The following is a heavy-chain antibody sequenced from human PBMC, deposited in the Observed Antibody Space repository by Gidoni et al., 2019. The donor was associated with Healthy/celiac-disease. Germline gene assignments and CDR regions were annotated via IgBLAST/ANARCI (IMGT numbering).Heavy chain of an antibody. CDR1: GGSISSYY. V-gene: IGHV4-59*08. CDR2: IYYSGST. J-gene: IGHJ5*02. Sequence: QVQLQESGPGLVKPSETLSLTCTVSGGSISSYYWSWIRQPPGKGLEWIGYIYYSGSTNYNPSLKSRVTISVDTSKNQFSLKLSSVTAADTAVYYCAGQSSSGSFVWFDPWGQGTLVTVSS. D-gene: IGHD3-10*01. CDR3: AGQSSSGSFVWFDP.